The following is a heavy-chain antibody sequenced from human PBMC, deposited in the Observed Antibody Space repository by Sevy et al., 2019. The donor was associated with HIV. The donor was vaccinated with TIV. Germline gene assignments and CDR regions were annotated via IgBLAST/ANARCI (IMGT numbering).Heavy chain of an antibody. CDR1: GFMFSSYS. D-gene: IGHD4-17*01. J-gene: IGHJ6*02. CDR3: ARDVAFTTEYSYGMDV. V-gene: IGHV3-30-3*01. Sequence: GGSLRLSCAASGFMFSSYSVHWVRQAPGKGLEWVAVISYAGSNKYYADSVKGRFTISRDNSKNTLYLQMNSLRAEDTAVYYYARDVAFTTEYSYGMDVWGQGTTVTVSS. CDR2: ISYAGSNK.